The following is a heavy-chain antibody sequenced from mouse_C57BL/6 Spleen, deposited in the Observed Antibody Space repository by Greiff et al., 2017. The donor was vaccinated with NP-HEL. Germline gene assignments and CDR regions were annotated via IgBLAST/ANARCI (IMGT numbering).Heavy chain of an antibody. V-gene: IGHV1-69*01. D-gene: IGHD1-1*01. CDR2: IDPSDSYT. CDR1: GYTFTSYW. CDR3: ARRDGSSLVYFDY. J-gene: IGHJ2*01. Sequence: QVQLKQPGAELVMPGASVKLSCKASGYTFTSYWMHWVKQRPGQGLEWIGEIDPSDSYTNYNQKFKGKSTLTVDKSSSTAYMQLSSLTSEDSAVYYCARRDGSSLVYFDYWGQGTTLTVSS.